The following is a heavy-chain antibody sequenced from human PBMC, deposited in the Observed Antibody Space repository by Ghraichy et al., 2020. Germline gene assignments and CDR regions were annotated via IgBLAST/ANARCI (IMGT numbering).Heavy chain of an antibody. CDR1: GFTFSSYG. D-gene: IGHD6-13*01. V-gene: IGHV3-30*02. CDR3: AKATGIAAASTSPFDY. J-gene: IGHJ4*02. Sequence: GGSLRLSCAASGFTFSSYGMHWVRQAPGKGLEWVAFIRYDGSNKYYADSVKGRFTISRDNSKNTLYLQMNSLRAEDTAVYYCAKATGIAAASTSPFDYWGQGTLVTVSS. CDR2: IRYDGSNK.